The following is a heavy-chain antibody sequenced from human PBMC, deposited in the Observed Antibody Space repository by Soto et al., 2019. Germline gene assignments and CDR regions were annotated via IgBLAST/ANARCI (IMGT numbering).Heavy chain of an antibody. CDR1: GYDYVTYA. D-gene: IGHD1-1*01. Sequence: QAPLVQSGAEVKKPRASVNFSCKAPGYDYVTYAIMRVRQRPGRGLERMGWISTLNGNTNYAQNFQGRVTMTTDASTRIGHLELRSLTSDDTAVYYCARRVQVCLPDYYGMDVWGQGTTVTVSS. J-gene: IGHJ6*02. CDR2: ISTLNGNT. CDR3: ARRVQVCLPDYYGMDV. V-gene: IGHV1-18*01.